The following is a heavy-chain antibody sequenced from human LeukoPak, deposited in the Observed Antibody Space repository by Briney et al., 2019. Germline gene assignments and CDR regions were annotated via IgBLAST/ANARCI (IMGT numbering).Heavy chain of an antibody. V-gene: IGHV1-18*01. J-gene: IGHJ3*02. Sequence: ASVKVSCKASGGTFSSYAISWVRQAPGQGLEWMGWISAYNGNTNYAQKLQGRVTMTTDTSTSTAYMELRSLRSDDTAVYYCARDLGYSSIDAFDIWGQGTMVTVSS. CDR2: ISAYNGNT. D-gene: IGHD5-18*01. CDR1: GGTFSSYA. CDR3: ARDLGYSSIDAFDI.